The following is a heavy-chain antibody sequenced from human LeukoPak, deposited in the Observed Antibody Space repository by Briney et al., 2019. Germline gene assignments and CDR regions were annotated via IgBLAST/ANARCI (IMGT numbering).Heavy chain of an antibody. CDR1: GFTFSSYW. CDR3: ARDHRGIYSPFDY. CDR2: IKQDGSEK. Sequence: GSLRLSCAASGFTFSSYWRNWVRQAPGKGLEWVANIKQDGSEKYYVDSVKGRFIISRDNAKNSLYLQMNSLRAEDTAVYYCARDHRGIYSPFDYWSQGTLVTVSS. D-gene: IGHD2-21*01. V-gene: IGHV3-7*01. J-gene: IGHJ4*02.